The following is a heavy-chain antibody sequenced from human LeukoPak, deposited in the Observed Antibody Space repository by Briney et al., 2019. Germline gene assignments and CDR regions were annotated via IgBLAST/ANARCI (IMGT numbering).Heavy chain of an antibody. J-gene: IGHJ4*02. CDR2: IRYDGSNK. CDR1: GFTFSSYG. CDR3: AKGGVRFLEWLLWIDY. D-gene: IGHD3-3*01. V-gene: IGHV3-30*02. Sequence: PGGSLRLSCAASGFTFSSYGMHWVRQAPGKGLEWVAFIRYDGSNKYYADSVKGRSTISRDNSKNTLYLQMNSLRAEDTAVYYCAKGGVRFLEWLLWIDYWGQGTLVTVSS.